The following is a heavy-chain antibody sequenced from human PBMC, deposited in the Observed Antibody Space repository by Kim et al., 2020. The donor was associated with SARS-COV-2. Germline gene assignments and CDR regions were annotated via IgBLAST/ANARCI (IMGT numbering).Heavy chain of an antibody. Sequence: GGSLRLSCAASGFTFSSYAMSWVRQAPGKGLEWVSAISGSGGSTYYADSVKGRFTISRDNSKNTLYLQMNSLRAEDTAVYYCAKVGIRQLWLLRPTHYFDYWGQGPLLTVSS. CDR3: AKVGIRQLWLLRPTHYFDY. CDR2: ISGSGGST. CDR1: GFTFSSYA. V-gene: IGHV3-23*01. D-gene: IGHD5-18*01. J-gene: IGHJ4*02.